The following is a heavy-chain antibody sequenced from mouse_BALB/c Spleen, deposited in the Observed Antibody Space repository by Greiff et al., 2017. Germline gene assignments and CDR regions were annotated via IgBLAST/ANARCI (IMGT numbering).Heavy chain of an antibody. CDR1: GFTFSSYA. Sequence: EVHLVESGGGLVKPGGSLKLSCAASGFTFSSYAMSWVRQTPEKRLEWVASISSGGSTYYPDSVKGRFTISRDNARNILYLQMSSLRSEDTAMYYCARGRDYGSSSWFAYWGQGTLVTVSA. J-gene: IGHJ3*01. V-gene: IGHV5-6-5*01. CDR2: ISSGGST. D-gene: IGHD1-1*01. CDR3: ARGRDYGSSSWFAY.